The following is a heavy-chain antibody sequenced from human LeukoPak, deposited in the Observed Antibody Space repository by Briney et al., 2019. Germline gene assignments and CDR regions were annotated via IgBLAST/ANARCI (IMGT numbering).Heavy chain of an antibody. J-gene: IGHJ4*02. CDR1: GFTFSSYA. Sequence: GGSLRLSCAASGFTFSSYAMSWVRQAPGKGLEWVAAIWYDGSNKYYADSVKGRFTISRDNSKNTLYLQMNSLRAEDTALYYCARGQEYYYDSSAYSKFDYWGQGTLVTVSS. V-gene: IGHV3-33*08. CDR3: ARGQEYYYDSSAYSKFDY. D-gene: IGHD3-22*01. CDR2: IWYDGSNK.